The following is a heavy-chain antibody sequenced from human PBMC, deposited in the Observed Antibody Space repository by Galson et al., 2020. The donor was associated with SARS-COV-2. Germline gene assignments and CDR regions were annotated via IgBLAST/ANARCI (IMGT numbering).Heavy chain of an antibody. D-gene: IGHD6-13*01. CDR3: ARAGRGQQLALTYYYYYGMDV. CDR1: GGSISSYY. V-gene: IGHV4-59*01. Sequence: SQTLSLTCTVSGGSISSYYWSWIRQPPGKGLEWIGYIYYSGSTNYNPSLKRRVTISVDTSKNQFSLKLSSVTAADTAVYYCARAGRGQQLALTYYYYYGMDVWGQGTTVTVSS. CDR2: IYYSGST. J-gene: IGHJ6*02.